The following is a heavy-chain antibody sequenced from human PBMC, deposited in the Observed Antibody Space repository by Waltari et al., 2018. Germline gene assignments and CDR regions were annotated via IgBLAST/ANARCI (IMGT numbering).Heavy chain of an antibody. V-gene: IGHV3-74*01. CDR3: VRDFGGNLDS. J-gene: IGHJ4*02. Sequence: EVQVVESGGGLVQPGGSLRLSCAASRFTVRRYGMYWVRRAPGKGLVWVSRINPDGNTINYADSVRGRFTISRDSARNTLYLQMNSLRADDTAVYYCVRDFGGNLDSWGQGTLVTVSS. CDR2: INPDGNTI. D-gene: IGHD2-15*01. CDR1: RFTVRRYG.